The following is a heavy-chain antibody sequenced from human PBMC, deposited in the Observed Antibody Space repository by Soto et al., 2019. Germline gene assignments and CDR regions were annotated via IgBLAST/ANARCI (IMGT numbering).Heavy chain of an antibody. CDR2: IYYSGST. CDR3: ARFFDYYDSSGYHNWFDP. Sequence: SETLSLTCTVSGGSVSSYYWSWIRQPPGKGLEWIGYIYYSGSTNYNPSLKSRVTISVDTSKNQFSLKLSSVTAADTAVYYCARFFDYYDSSGYHNWFDPWGQGTLVTVSS. J-gene: IGHJ5*02. CDR1: GGSVSSYY. D-gene: IGHD3-22*01. V-gene: IGHV4-59*02.